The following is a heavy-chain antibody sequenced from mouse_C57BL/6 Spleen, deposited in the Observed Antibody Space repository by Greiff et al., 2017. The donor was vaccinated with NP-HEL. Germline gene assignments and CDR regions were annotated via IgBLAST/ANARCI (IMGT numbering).Heavy chain of an antibody. CDR3: ARTGYYGSSYDWYFDV. CDR1: GYAFSSYW. CDR2: IYPGDGDT. D-gene: IGHD1-1*01. V-gene: IGHV1-80*01. J-gene: IGHJ1*03. Sequence: VQLQQSGAELVKPGASVKISCKASGYAFSSYWMNWVKQRPGKGLEWIGQIYPGDGDTNYNGKFKGKATLTADKSSSTAYMQLSSLTSEDSAVYFCARTGYYGSSYDWYFDVWGTGTTVTFSS.